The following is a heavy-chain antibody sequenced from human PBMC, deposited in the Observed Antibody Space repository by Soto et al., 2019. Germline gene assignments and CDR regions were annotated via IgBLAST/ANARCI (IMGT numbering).Heavy chain of an antibody. Sequence: QVQLVESGGGVVQPGRSLRLSCAASGFTFSSYGMHWVRQAPGKGLEWVAVISYDGSSKYYADSVKGRFTISRDNSTNTLYRQMNSLRAEDTAVYYCAKDNCISTSCYRLYNWFDPWGQGTLVTVSS. J-gene: IGHJ5*02. V-gene: IGHV3-30*18. D-gene: IGHD2-2*01. CDR2: ISYDGSSK. CDR1: GFTFSSYG. CDR3: AKDNCISTSCYRLYNWFDP.